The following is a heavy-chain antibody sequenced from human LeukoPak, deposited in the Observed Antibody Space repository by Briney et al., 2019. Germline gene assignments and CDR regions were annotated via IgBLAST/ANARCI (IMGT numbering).Heavy chain of an antibody. V-gene: IGHV4-59*01. D-gene: IGHD3-10*01. J-gene: IGHJ1*01. CDR2: IYYSGRT. Sequence: SETLSLTCTVSGGSISSYYWGWIRQPPGKGLEWIGDIYYSGRTNYNPSLKSRVTISVDTSKNQFSLKLSSVTAADTAVYYCVGCYGSGGYSGLGYFQHCRQGTLVAVCS. CDR3: VGCYGSGGYSGLGYFQH. CDR1: GGSISSYY.